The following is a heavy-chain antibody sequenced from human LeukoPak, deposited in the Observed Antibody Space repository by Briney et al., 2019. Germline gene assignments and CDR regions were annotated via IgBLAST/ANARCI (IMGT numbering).Heavy chain of an antibody. CDR2: INHSGST. D-gene: IGHD3-3*01. V-gene: IGHV4-34*01. CDR3: ASRPTYYDFWSGQPIENWFDP. J-gene: IGHJ5*02. Sequence: SETLSLTCAVYGGSFSGYYWSWIRQPPGKGLEWIGEINHSGSTNYNPSLKSRVTISVDTSKNQFSLKLSSVTAADTAVYYCASRPTYYDFWSGQPIENWFDPWGQGTLVTVSS. CDR1: GGSFSGYY.